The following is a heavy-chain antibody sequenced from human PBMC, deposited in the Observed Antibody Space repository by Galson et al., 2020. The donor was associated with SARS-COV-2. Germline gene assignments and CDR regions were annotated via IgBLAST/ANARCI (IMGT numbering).Heavy chain of an antibody. J-gene: IGHJ4*02. CDR3: AIDLGVVALTVELDY. Sequence: TGGSLRLSCAAAGFTFNNDGIHWVSQAPGKGLECVAVISYDGSHKFYGDSVKGRFTISRDNSKNTLYLQMNSLRAEDTAVYYCAIDLGVVALTVELDYWGQGTLVTVSS. CDR2: ISYDGSHK. CDR1: GFTFNNDG. D-gene: IGHD2-15*01. V-gene: IGHV3-30*03.